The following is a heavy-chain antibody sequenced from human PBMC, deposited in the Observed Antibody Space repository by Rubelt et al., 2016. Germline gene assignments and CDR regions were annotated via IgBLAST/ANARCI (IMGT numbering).Heavy chain of an antibody. D-gene: IGHD5-12*01. Sequence: ASGFLFSSHWMSWVRQAPGKGLEWVANINQDGGERYYVDSVKGRFTISRDNAKNSLYLQMDTLRVEDTAVYYCAKDQGYSGYDYPFYWGQGTLVTVSS. J-gene: IGHJ4*02. V-gene: IGHV3-7*01. CDR3: AKDQGYSGYDYPFY. CDR2: INQDGGER. CDR1: GFLFSSHW.